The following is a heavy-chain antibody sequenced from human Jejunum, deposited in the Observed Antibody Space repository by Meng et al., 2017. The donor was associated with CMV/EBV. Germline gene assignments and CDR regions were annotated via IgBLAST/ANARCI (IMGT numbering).Heavy chain of an antibody. Sequence: AASGFTFSHFGMHWVRQAPGKGLECVAVIWGDGSEKYYSDSVKGRFTISRDNPKNTLYLQMNSLRPEDTAVYFCAKGGSGSYDWFDPWGQGTLVTVSS. CDR1: GFTFSHFG. D-gene: IGHD1-26*01. CDR2: IWGDGSEK. CDR3: AKGGSGSYDWFDP. V-gene: IGHV3-33*03. J-gene: IGHJ5*02.